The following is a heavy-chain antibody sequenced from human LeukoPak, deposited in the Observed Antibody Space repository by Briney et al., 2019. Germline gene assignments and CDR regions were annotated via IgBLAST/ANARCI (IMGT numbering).Heavy chain of an antibody. D-gene: IGHD5-24*01. CDR3: ASSRDGYNRFDY. J-gene: IGHJ4*02. Sequence: PSETLSLTCTVSGGSMSSNYWSWIRQPPGKGLEWIGYIYYSGSTNYNPSLKSRVTISVDTSKNQFSLKLSSVTAADTAVYYCASSRDGYNRFDYWGQGTLVTVSS. V-gene: IGHV4-59*01. CDR1: GGSMSSNY. CDR2: IYYSGST.